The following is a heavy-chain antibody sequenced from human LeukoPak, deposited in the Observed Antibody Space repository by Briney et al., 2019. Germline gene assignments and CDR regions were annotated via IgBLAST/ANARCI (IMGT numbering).Heavy chain of an antibody. CDR3: ARGADYGGGDY. V-gene: IGHV3-66*01. Sequence: GGSLRLSCAASGLTVSSNYMSWVRQAPGKGLEWVSVIYSGGSTYYADSVEGRFTISRDNSKNTLDLQMNSLRAEDTAVYYCARGADYGGGDYWGQGPLVTVSS. J-gene: IGHJ4*02. CDR1: GLTVSSNY. CDR2: IYSGGST. D-gene: IGHD4-23*01.